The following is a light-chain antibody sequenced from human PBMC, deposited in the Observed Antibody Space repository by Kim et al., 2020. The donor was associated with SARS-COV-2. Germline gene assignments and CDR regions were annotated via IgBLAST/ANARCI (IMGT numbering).Light chain of an antibody. CDR3: QQSYNFPRT. J-gene: IGKJ1*01. CDR1: QSVSGW. Sequence: DIQMTQSPPSLSASVGDRVTITCRASQSVSGWLNWYQQRPGKAPHILIYRTSTLQTGVPPRFSGSASGTDFTLTINTLQPEDFATYYCQQSYNFPRTFGQGTKVDIK. V-gene: IGKV1-39*01. CDR2: RTS.